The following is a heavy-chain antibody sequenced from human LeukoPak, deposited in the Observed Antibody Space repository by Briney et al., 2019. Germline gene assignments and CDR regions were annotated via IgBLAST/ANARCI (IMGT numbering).Heavy chain of an antibody. J-gene: IGHJ4*02. CDR2: INPNGGRT. CDR1: GYSFSNYY. CDR3: TRHTSPTFDY. V-gene: IGHV1-46*01. D-gene: IGHD2-2*01. Sequence: ASVKVSCKASGYSFSNYYIHWVRQAPGQGLEWMGIINPNGGRTSYAQKFQGRVTMTRDTSTSTIYMELSSLRSEDTALYYCTRHTSPTFDYWGQGTLVTVSS.